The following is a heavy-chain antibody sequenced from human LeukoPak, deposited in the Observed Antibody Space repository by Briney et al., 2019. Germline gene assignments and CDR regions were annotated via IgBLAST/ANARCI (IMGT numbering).Heavy chain of an antibody. J-gene: IGHJ4*02. CDR3: ARVAHSGSLDY. CDR2: IYYSGST. V-gene: IGHV4-31*03. CDR1: GGSISSGGYY. D-gene: IGHD1-26*01. Sequence: SETLSLTCTVSGGSISSGGYYWSWVRQHPGKGLEWIGYIYYSGSTYYNPPLKSRVTISVDTSKNQFSLKLSSVTAADTAVYYCARVAHSGSLDYWGQGTLVTVSS.